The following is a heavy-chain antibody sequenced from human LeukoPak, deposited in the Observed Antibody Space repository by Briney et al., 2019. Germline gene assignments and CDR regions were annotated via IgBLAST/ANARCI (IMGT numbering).Heavy chain of an antibody. CDR3: AKDRSGSQESRWDY. Sequence: SQTLSLTCTVSGGSISSGSYYWSWIRQPAGKGLEWIGRIYTSGSTNYNPSLKSRVTISVDTSKNQFSLKLSSVTAADTAVYFCAKDRSGSQESRWDYWGQGTLVTVSS. D-gene: IGHD1-26*01. V-gene: IGHV4-61*02. J-gene: IGHJ4*02. CDR2: IYTSGST. CDR1: GGSISSGSYY.